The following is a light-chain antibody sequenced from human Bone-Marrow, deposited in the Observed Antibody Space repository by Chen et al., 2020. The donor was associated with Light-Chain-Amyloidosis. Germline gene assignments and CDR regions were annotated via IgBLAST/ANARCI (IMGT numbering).Light chain of an antibody. Sequence: IVLTQSPATLSLSPGERATISCRASQSVSSFLAWYQQKPGQSPRLLIYGASNRATGIPARFSGSGSGTDFTLTISSLESEDFAVYYCQQRRDWPLTFGGGTKVEIK. V-gene: IGKV3-11*01. CDR1: QSVSSF. J-gene: IGKJ4*01. CDR3: QQRRDWPLT. CDR2: GAS.